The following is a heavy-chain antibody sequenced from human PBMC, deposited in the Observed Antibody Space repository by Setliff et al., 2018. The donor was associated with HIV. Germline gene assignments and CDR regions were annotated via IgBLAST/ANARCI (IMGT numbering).Heavy chain of an antibody. CDR1: GFTFTTYA. D-gene: IGHD4-17*01. Sequence: PGGSLRLSCAASGFTFTTYAMHWVRQAPGKGLEWVAVISYDGSNKYYADSVKGRFTISRDNSKNTLYLQMNSLRAEDTAVYYCARDRGRYGDYRDFDYWGQGALVTVSS. V-gene: IGHV3-30*04. CDR2: ISYDGSNK. CDR3: ARDRGRYGDYRDFDY. J-gene: IGHJ4*02.